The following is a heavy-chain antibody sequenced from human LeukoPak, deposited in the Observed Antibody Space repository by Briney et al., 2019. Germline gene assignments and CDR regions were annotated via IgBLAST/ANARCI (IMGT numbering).Heavy chain of an antibody. CDR1: GGSISSGGYY. Sequence: SETLSFTCTVSGGSISSGGYYWSWIRQHPGKGLEWIGYIYYSGSTYYNPSLKSRVTISVDTSKNQFSLKLSSVTAADTAVYYCARSTIFGVVTPSYYFDYWGQGTLVTVSS. V-gene: IGHV4-31*03. CDR2: IYYSGST. CDR3: ARSTIFGVVTPSYYFDY. D-gene: IGHD3-3*01. J-gene: IGHJ4*02.